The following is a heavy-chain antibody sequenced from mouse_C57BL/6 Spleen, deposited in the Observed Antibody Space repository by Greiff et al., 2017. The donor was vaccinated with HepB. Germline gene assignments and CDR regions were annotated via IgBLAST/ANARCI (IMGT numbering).Heavy chain of an antibody. CDR2: IRNKANGYTT. CDR3: ARYDYDHFDY. D-gene: IGHD2-4*01. Sequence: VQLKESGGGLVQPGGSLSLSCAASGFTFTDYYMSWVRQPPGKALEWLGFIRNKANGYTTEYSASVKGRFTISRDNSQSILYLQMNALRAEDSATYYCARYDYDHFDYWGQGTTLTVSS. V-gene: IGHV7-3*01. J-gene: IGHJ2*01. CDR1: GFTFTDYY.